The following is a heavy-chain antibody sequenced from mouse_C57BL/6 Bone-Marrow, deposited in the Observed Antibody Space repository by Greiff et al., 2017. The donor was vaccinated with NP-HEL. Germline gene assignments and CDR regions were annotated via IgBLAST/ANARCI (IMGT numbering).Heavy chain of an antibody. CDR1: GYTFTSYW. Sequence: VQLQQPGTELVKPGASVKLSCKASGYTFTSYWMHWVKQRPGQGLEWIGNINPSNGGTNYNEKFKSKATLTVDKSSSTAYMQLSSLTSEDSAVYYCARDDYERLWYFDVWGTGTTVTVSS. CDR2: INPSNGGT. CDR3: ARDDYERLWYFDV. V-gene: IGHV1-53*01. D-gene: IGHD2-4*01. J-gene: IGHJ1*03.